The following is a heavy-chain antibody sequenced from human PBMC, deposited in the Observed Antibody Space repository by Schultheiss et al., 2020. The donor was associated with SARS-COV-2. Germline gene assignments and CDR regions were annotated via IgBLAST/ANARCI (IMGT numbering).Heavy chain of an antibody. CDR1: GFTFSSYS. Sequence: GGSLRLSCAASGFTFSSYSMNWVRQAPGKGLEWVSYISSSSSTIYYADSVKGRFTISRDNAKNSLYLQMNSLRDEDTAVYYCARDGGDYYDYVWGSYRYFDYWGQGTLVTVSS. D-gene: IGHD3-16*02. J-gene: IGHJ4*02. CDR3: ARDGGDYYDYVWGSYRYFDY. V-gene: IGHV3-48*02. CDR2: ISSSSSTI.